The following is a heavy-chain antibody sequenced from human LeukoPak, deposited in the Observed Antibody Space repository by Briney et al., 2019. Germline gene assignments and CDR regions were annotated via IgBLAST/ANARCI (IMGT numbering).Heavy chain of an antibody. Sequence: ASLKVSCKASGYTFTGSYMHWVRQAPGQGLEWMGWINPNNGGTNYAQKFQGRVTMTRDTSISTAYMELSRLRSDDTAVYYCARDWAWEQVWFQHWGQGTQVIVSS. CDR3: ARDWAWEQVWFQH. CDR2: INPNNGGT. V-gene: IGHV1-2*02. D-gene: IGHD1-26*01. J-gene: IGHJ1*01. CDR1: GYTFTGSY.